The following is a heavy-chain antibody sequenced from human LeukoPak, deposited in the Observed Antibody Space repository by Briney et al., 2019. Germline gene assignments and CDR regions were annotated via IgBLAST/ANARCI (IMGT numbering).Heavy chain of an antibody. Sequence: PSETLSLTCAVYGGSFSGYYWSWIRQPPGKGLEWIGEINHSGSTNYNPSLKSRVTISVDTSKNQSSLKLSSVTAADTAVYYCARLGAYSSSWSFNYWGQGTLVTVSS. V-gene: IGHV4-34*01. CDR1: GGSFSGYY. J-gene: IGHJ4*02. CDR2: INHSGST. D-gene: IGHD6-13*01. CDR3: ARLGAYSSSWSFNY.